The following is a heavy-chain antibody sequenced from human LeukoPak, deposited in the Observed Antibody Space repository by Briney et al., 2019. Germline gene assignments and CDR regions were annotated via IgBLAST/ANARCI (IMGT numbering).Heavy chain of an antibody. J-gene: IGHJ5*02. D-gene: IGHD1-26*01. CDR1: GDSVSSNSGA. Sequence: SQTLSLTCAISGDSVSSNSGAWNWIRQSPSRGLEWLGRTYYRSMWYYEYAESVKSRIAIKPDTSKNQFSLHLNSVTREDTAVYYCAGARSGSHPDLWGQGTLVTVSS. CDR3: AGARSGSHPDL. CDR2: TYYRSMWYY. V-gene: IGHV6-1*01.